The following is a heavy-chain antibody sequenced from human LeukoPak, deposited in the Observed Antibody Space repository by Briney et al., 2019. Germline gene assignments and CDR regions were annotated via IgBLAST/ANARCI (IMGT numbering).Heavy chain of an antibody. D-gene: IGHD4-17*01. CDR1: GYTFTSYG. V-gene: IGHV1-18*01. CDR2: ISAYNGNT. Sequence: ASVKVSCKASGYTFTSYGISWVRQAPGQGLEWMGWISAYNGNTNYAQKLQGRVTMTTDTSTSTAYMELRSLRSDDTAVYYCARALTTPTRPTHPFDYWGQGTRVTVSS. CDR3: ARALTTPTRPTHPFDY. J-gene: IGHJ4*02.